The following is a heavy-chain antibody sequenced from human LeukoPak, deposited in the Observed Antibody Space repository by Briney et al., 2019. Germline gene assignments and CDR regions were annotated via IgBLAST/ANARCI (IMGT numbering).Heavy chain of an antibody. D-gene: IGHD6-19*01. CDR3: VNGGPWGITVPGRGPLDY. Sequence: ASVKVSCKVSGYTLTELSMHWVRQAPGKGLEWMGGFDPEDGKTMYAQKFQDRVTVTEDTSTDTAYMELGSLRGEDTAVYYCVNGGPWGITVPGRGPLDYWGQGTLVTVSS. J-gene: IGHJ4*02. CDR1: GYTLTELS. V-gene: IGHV1-24*01. CDR2: FDPEDGKT.